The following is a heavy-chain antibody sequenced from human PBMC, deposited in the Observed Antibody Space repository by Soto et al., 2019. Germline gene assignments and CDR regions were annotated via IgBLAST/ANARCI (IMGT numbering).Heavy chain of an antibody. Sequence: SETLSLTCTVSGGSISSSSYYWGWIRQPPGKGLEWIGSIYYSGSTYYNPSLKSRVTISVDTSKNQFSLKLSSVTAADTAVYYCARQSGGYSSSRSYYYYMDVWGKGTTVTVSS. CDR1: GGSISSSSYY. CDR3: ARQSGGYSSSRSYYYYMDV. D-gene: IGHD6-13*01. J-gene: IGHJ6*03. CDR2: IYYSGST. V-gene: IGHV4-39*01.